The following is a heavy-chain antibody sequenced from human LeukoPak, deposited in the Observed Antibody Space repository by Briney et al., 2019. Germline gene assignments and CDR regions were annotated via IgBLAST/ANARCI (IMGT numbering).Heavy chain of an antibody. J-gene: IGHJ5*02. CDR2: INPNSGGT. V-gene: IGHV1-2*02. Sequence: ASVKVSCKASGYTFTGYYMHWVRQAPGQGLEWMGWINPNSGGTNYAQKFQGRVTMTRDTSISTAYMELSRLRSDDTAVYYCARDSQNDYGDYFDRYNWFDPWGQGTLVTVSS. CDR3: ARDSQNDYGDYFDRYNWFDP. CDR1: GYTFTGYY. D-gene: IGHD4-17*01.